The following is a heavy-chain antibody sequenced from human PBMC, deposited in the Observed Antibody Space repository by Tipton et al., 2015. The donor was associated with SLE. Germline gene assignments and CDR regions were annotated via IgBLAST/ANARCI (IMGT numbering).Heavy chain of an antibody. CDR3: ARDHPVAGPFDY. D-gene: IGHD6-19*01. J-gene: IGHJ4*02. CDR2: IYNGGSN. V-gene: IGHV4-4*07. CDR1: GGSISNYY. Sequence: TLSLTCTVSGGSISNYYWSWIRQPAGKGLEWIGRIYNGGSNNYNPSLKSRVTMSVDTSKNQFSLKLSSVTAADTAVYYCARDHPVAGPFDYWGQGTLVTVSS.